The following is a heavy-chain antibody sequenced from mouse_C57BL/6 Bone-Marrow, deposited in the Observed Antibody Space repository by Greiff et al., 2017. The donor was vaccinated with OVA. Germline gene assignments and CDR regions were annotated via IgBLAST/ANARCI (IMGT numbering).Heavy chain of an antibody. D-gene: IGHD2-3*01. CDR3: VRHDVYWYFDV. Sequence: EVQLVESGEGLVQPKGSLKLSCAASGFSFNTYAMNWVRQAPGKGLEWVARIRSKSNNYATYYADSVKDRFTISRDDSESMLYLQMNNLKTEDTAMYYCVRHDVYWYFDVWGTGTTVTVSS. CDR1: GFSFNTYA. V-gene: IGHV10-1*01. J-gene: IGHJ1*03. CDR2: IRSKSNNYAT.